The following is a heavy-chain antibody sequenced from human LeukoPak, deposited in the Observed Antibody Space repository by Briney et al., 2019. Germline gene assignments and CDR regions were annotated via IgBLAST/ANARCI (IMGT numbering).Heavy chain of an antibody. CDR2: INPDSGGA. CDR3: ARPLSKIDTAISY. V-gene: IGHV1-2*02. J-gene: IGHJ4*02. Sequence: GASVKVSCKASGYTFTGYYIHWVRQAPGQGLEWVAWINPDSGGANYAQKFQGRVTMTRDTSISTAYMELSSLRSDDTAVFYCARPLSKIDTAISYWGQGTLVTVSS. CDR1: GYTFTGYY. D-gene: IGHD5-18*01.